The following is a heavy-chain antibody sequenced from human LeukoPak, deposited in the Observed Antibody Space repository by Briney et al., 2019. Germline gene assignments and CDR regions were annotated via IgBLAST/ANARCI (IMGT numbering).Heavy chain of an antibody. Sequence: SQTLSLICAVSGGSISSGDYYWSWIRQPPGKGLEWIGYIYYSGSTYYNPSLKSRVTISVDTSKNQFSLKLSSVTAADTAVYYCARDGRADAFDIWGQGTMVTVSS. CDR3: ARDGRADAFDI. D-gene: IGHD5-24*01. CDR2: IYYSGST. CDR1: GGSISSGDYY. J-gene: IGHJ3*02. V-gene: IGHV4-30-4*08.